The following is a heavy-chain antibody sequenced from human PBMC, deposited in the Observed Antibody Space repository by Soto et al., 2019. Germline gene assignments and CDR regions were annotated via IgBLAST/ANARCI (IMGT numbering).Heavy chain of an antibody. D-gene: IGHD2-21*02. V-gene: IGHV4-34*01. J-gene: IGHJ4*02. Sequence: QVQLQQWGAGLLKPSETLSLTCAVYGGSFSGYYWSWIRQPPGKGLEWIGEINHSGSTNYNPSLKSRVTISVDTSKNQFSLKLSSLTAADTAVYYCARDPLAYCGGDCYSVGWGQGTLVTVSS. CDR1: GGSFSGYY. CDR3: ARDPLAYCGGDCYSVG. CDR2: INHSGST.